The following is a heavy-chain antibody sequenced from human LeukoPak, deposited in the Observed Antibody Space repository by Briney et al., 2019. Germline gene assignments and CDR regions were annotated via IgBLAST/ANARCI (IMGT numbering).Heavy chain of an antibody. J-gene: IGHJ3*02. CDR3: ANRYVAAAHDAFDI. Sequence: GGSLRLSCAVSGFTFRSYAMHWVRQAPGKGLEWVAVISYDGSNKYYADSVKGRFTISRDNSKNTLYLQMNSLRAEDTAVYYCANRYVAAAHDAFDIWGQGTMVTVSS. V-gene: IGHV3-30*04. CDR2: ISYDGSNK. D-gene: IGHD2-2*01. CDR1: GFTFRSYA.